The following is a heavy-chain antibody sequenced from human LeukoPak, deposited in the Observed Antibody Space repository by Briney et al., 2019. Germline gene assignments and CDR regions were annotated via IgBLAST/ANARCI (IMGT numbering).Heavy chain of an antibody. CDR3: ARDPQLYDSSGYYYNDAFDI. CDR2: IIPILGIA. D-gene: IGHD3-22*01. V-gene: IGHV1-69*04. CDR1: GGTFSSYA. J-gene: IGHJ3*02. Sequence: EASVKVSCTASGGTFSSYAISWVRQAPGQGLEWMGRIIPILGIANYAQKFQGRVTITADKSTSTAYMELSSLKSEDTAVYYCARDPQLYDSSGYYYNDAFDIWGQGTMVTVSS.